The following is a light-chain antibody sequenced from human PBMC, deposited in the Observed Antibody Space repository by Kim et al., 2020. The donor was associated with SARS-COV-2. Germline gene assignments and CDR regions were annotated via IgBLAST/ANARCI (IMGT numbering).Light chain of an antibody. V-gene: IGKV3-15*01. CDR2: GVT. CDR3: HRYDEWPRS. CDR1: QSVSTN. Sequence: GYAGERVALACGASQSVSTNLAWCHQKPGQSPRLLMYGVTTRAGGIPARFSGSGSGTDFNLTISGLQSEDFAVYYCHRYDEWPRSFGQGTKLEI. J-gene: IGKJ2*03.